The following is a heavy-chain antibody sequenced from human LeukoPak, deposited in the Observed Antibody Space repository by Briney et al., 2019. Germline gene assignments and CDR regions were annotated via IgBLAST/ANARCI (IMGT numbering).Heavy chain of an antibody. CDR2: ISSSSSTI. J-gene: IGHJ4*02. V-gene: IGHV3-48*04. CDR1: GFTFSSYS. Sequence: GGSLRLSCAASGFTFSSYSMNWVRQAPGKGLEWVSYISSSSSTIYYADSVKGRFTISRDNAKNSLYLQMNSLRAEDTAVYYCAKTGYSSSWYVPPLDYWGQGTLVTVSS. D-gene: IGHD6-13*01. CDR3: AKTGYSSSWYVPPLDY.